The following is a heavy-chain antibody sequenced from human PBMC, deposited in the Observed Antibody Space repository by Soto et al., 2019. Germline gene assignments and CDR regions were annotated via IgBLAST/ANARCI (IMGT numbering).Heavy chain of an antibody. V-gene: IGHV4-30-2*01. CDR3: ARDRGYSSGWYSDY. D-gene: IGHD6-19*01. CDR1: GGSISSGGYS. J-gene: IGHJ4*02. Sequence: QLQLQESGSGLVKPSQTLSLTCAVSGGSISSGGYSWSWIRQPPGKGLEWIGYIYHSGSTYYNPSLKSRVTISVDRSKNQFSLKLSSVTAADTAVYYCARDRGYSSGWYSDYWGQGTLVTVSS. CDR2: IYHSGST.